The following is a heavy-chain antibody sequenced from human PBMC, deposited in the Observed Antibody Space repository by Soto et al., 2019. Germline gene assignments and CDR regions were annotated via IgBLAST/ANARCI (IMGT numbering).Heavy chain of an antibody. D-gene: IGHD3-16*01. CDR3: ASDMSTP. CDR2: MNPNSGHT. J-gene: IGHJ5*02. Sequence: QVQLVQSGAEVKKPGASVKVSCKASGYTFTSHDINWMRQTTGQGLEWMGWMNPNSGHTNYAQKFQGRVTMTRDTSINTAYMQLTNLRSEDTAISYCASDMSTPWGQGSLVTVSS. V-gene: IGHV1-8*01. CDR1: GYTFTSHD.